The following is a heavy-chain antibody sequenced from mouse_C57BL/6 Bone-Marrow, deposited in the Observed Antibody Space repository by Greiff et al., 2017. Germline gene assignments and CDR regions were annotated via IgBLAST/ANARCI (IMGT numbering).Heavy chain of an antibody. D-gene: IGHD2-1*01. Sequence: QVQLQQSGAELARPGASVKLSCKASGYTFTSYGISWVKQRTGQGLEWIGEIYPRSGNTYYNEKFKGKATLTADKSSSTTYMELRSLTSEDSAVYFCAIYYGNYDYAMDYWGQGTSVTVSS. V-gene: IGHV1-81*01. CDR2: IYPRSGNT. CDR3: AIYYGNYDYAMDY. J-gene: IGHJ4*01. CDR1: GYTFTSYG.